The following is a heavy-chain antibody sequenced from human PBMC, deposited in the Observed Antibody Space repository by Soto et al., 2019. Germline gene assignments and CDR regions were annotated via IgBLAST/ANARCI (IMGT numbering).Heavy chain of an antibody. CDR2: ISSGTNYI. CDR3: ARDNRQLERHGVDY. V-gene: IGHV3-21*02. Sequence: EVQLVESGGGLVQPGGSLRLSCAASGFTFNVYTMNWVRQAPGKGLEWVSCISSGTNYIYYADSVKGRFTISRDNAKNALYLQMNILRAEDTAVYYCARDNRQLERHGVDYWGQGTLVTVSS. CDR1: GFTFNVYT. J-gene: IGHJ4*02. D-gene: IGHD1-1*01.